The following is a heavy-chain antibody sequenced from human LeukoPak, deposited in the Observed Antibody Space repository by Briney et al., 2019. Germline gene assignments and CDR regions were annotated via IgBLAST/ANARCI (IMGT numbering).Heavy chain of an antibody. V-gene: IGHV3-21*01. CDR2: ISSSSSYI. J-gene: IGHJ4*02. Sequence: PGGSLRLSCAASGFTFSSYSMNWVRQAPGKGLEWVSSISSSSSYIYYADSVNVRFTISRDNAKNSLYLQMNSLRAEDTAVYYCASSGELLAYFDYWGQGTLVTVSS. CDR3: ASSGELLAYFDY. CDR1: GFTFSSYS. D-gene: IGHD1-26*01.